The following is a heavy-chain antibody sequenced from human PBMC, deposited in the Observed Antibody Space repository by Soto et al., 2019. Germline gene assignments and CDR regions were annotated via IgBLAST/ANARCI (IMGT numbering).Heavy chain of an antibody. Sequence: GGSLRLSCAASGFTFSSYGMHWVRQAPGKGLGWVAVISYDGSNKYYADSVKGRFTISRDNSKNTLYLQMNSLRAEDTAVYYCAKDLRRVRGVLGYYYYYGMDVWGQGTTVTVSS. CDR1: GFTFSSYG. J-gene: IGHJ6*02. D-gene: IGHD3-10*01. CDR2: ISYDGSNK. V-gene: IGHV3-30*18. CDR3: AKDLRRVRGVLGYYYYYGMDV.